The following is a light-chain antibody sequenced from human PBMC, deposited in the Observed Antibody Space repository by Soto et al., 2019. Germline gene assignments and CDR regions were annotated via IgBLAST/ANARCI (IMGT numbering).Light chain of an antibody. CDR3: QSYDISLTTWV. V-gene: IGLV1-40*01. CDR1: SSNIGAGYD. J-gene: IGLJ3*02. Sequence: QSVLTQPPSVSGAPRQRVTISCTGSSSNIGAGYDVHWYQQLPGTAPKLLIYGNSNRPSGVPDRFSGSKSGASASLAITGLQAEGEADYYCQSYDISLTTWVFGGGTQLTVL. CDR2: GNS.